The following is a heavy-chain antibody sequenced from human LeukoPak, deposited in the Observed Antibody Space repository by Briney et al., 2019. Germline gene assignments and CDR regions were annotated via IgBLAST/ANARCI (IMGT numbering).Heavy chain of an antibody. CDR2: IRYDGSNK. D-gene: IGHD6-13*01. CDR1: GFTFSSYG. V-gene: IGHV3-30*02. Sequence: GGSLRLSCAAAGFTFSSYGMHWVRQAPGKGLEWVAFIRYDGSNKYYADSVKGRFTISGDNSKNTLYLQMNSLRAEDTAVYYCARDSSGWYHWFDPWGQGTLVTVSS. J-gene: IGHJ5*02. CDR3: ARDSSGWYHWFDP.